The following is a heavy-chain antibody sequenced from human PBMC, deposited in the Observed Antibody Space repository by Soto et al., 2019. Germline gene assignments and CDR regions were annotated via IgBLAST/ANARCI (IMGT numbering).Heavy chain of an antibody. Sequence: PGESLKISCKGSGYSFTSYWISWVRQMPWKGLEWMGRIDPSDSYTNYSPSFQGHVTISADKSISTAYLQWSSLKASDTAMYYCARSSSGQYSSSWHYYYGMDVWGQGTTVTVSS. J-gene: IGHJ6*02. CDR3: ARSSSGQYSSSWHYYYGMDV. CDR1: GYSFTSYW. CDR2: IDPSDSYT. V-gene: IGHV5-10-1*01. D-gene: IGHD6-6*01.